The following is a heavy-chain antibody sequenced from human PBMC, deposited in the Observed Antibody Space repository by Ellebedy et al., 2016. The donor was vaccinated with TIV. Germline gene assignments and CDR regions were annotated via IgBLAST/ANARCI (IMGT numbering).Heavy chain of an antibody. J-gene: IGHJ4*02. CDR1: GGSFSGYY. CDR3: ARSGRLPVDY. V-gene: IGHV4-34*01. Sequence: SETLSLXXAVYGGSFSGYYWSWIRQPPGKGLEWIGEINHSGSTNYNPSLKSRVTISVDTSKNQFSLKLSSVTAADTAVYYCARSGRLPVDYWGQGTLVTVSS. D-gene: IGHD3-10*01. CDR2: INHSGST.